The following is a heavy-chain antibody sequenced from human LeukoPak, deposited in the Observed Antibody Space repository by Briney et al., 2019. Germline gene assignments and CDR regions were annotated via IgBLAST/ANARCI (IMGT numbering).Heavy chain of an antibody. CDR3: ARVRYYGSGEEIDP. J-gene: IGHJ5*02. V-gene: IGHV4-31*03. D-gene: IGHD3-10*01. CDR1: GGSISSGGYF. CDR2: IYHGGNT. Sequence: PPQTLSLTCTVSGGSISSGGYFWRWIRQNPGKGLEWIGYIYHGGNTYYNPSLKSRVTISVDTSKNQFSLTLSSVTAADTAMYYCARVRYYGSGEEIDPWGQGTLVTVSS.